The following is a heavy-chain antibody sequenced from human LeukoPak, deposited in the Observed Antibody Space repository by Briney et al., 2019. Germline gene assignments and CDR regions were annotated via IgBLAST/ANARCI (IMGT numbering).Heavy chain of an antibody. D-gene: IGHD2-2*01. CDR1: GGSISSYY. J-gene: IGHJ4*02. CDR2: IYTSGST. Sequence: SETLSLTCTVSGGSISSYYWSWIRQPAGKGLEWIGRIYTSGSTNYNPFLKSRVTMSVDTSKNQFSLKLSSVTAADTAVYYCASLYCSSTSCYYYWGQGTLVTVSS. V-gene: IGHV4-4*07. CDR3: ASLYCSSTSCYYY.